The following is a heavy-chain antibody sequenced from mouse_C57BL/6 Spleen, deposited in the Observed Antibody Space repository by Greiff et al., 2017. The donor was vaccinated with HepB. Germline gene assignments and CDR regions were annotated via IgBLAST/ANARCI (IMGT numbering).Heavy chain of an antibody. CDR3: TTGEAMDY. CDR1: GFNIKDDY. Sequence: VQLKQSGAELVRPGASVKLSCTASGFNIKDDYMHWVKQRPEQGLEWIGWIDPENGDTEYASKFQGKATITADTSSNTAYLRLSSLTSEDTAVYYCTTGEAMDYWGQGTSVTVSS. V-gene: IGHV14-4*01. CDR2: IDPENGDT. J-gene: IGHJ4*01.